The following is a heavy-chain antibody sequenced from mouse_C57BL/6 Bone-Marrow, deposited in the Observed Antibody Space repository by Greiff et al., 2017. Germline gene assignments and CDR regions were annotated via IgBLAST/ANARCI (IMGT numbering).Heavy chain of an antibody. J-gene: IGHJ3*01. V-gene: IGHV14-4*01. CDR1: GFNIKDDY. CDR2: IEPENGDT. CDR3: TTTLRPFAY. Sequence: VQLQQSGAELVRPGASVKLSCTASGFNIKDDYMHWVKQRPEQGLEWIGWIEPENGDTEYASKFQGKATITADTSSNTAYLQLSSLTSEDTAVYYCTTTLRPFAYWGQGTLVTVSA. D-gene: IGHD1-1*01.